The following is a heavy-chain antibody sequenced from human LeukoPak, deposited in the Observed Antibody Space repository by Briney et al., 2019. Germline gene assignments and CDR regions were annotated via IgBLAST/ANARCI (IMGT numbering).Heavy chain of an antibody. CDR1: GGSISTYY. CDR3: ARGAVRGVIVNWFDP. V-gene: IGHV4-59*01. CDR2: IYYTGST. D-gene: IGHD3-10*01. Sequence: SETLSLTCTVSGGSISTYYWSWIRQPPGKGLEWIGYIYYTGSTSYNPSLKSRVTMSLDASKNQFSLELNSVTPADTAVYYCARGAVRGVIVNWFDPWGQGTLVTVSS. J-gene: IGHJ5*02.